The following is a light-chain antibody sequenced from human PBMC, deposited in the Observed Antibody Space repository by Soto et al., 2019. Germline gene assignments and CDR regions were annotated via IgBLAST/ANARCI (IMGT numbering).Light chain of an antibody. CDR2: AAS. Sequence: AIQMTQSPSSLSASVGDRVTLTCRASQDIRNDLGWYQQKPGMAPRFLIYAASNLQSGVPARFSGSGSGTDFTLTISSLQPEDFATYYCQQLESYPSTFGGGTKVDIK. V-gene: IGKV1-6*01. CDR1: QDIRND. CDR3: QQLESYPST. J-gene: IGKJ4*01.